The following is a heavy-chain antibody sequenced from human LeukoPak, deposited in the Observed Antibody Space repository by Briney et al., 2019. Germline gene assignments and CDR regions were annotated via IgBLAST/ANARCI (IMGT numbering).Heavy chain of an antibody. CDR2: ISAYNGNT. J-gene: IGHJ3*02. CDR1: GYTFTSYG. V-gene: IGHV1-18*01. CDR3: ARRYCSGGSCYSGYAFDI. D-gene: IGHD2-15*01. Sequence: GASVKVSCKTSGYTFTSYGISWVRQAPGQGLEWMGWISAYNGNTNYAQNLQGRVTMTTDTSTSTAYMELRSLRSDDTAVYYCARRYCSGGSCYSGYAFDIWGQGTMVTVSS.